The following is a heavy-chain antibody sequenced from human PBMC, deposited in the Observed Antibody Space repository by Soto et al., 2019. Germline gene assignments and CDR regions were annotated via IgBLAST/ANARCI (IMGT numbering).Heavy chain of an antibody. CDR3: ARHSDFGVVTLFDY. V-gene: IGHV4-39*01. CDR1: SGSISSSSYY. J-gene: IGHJ4*02. CDR2: IYYSGST. D-gene: IGHD3-3*01. Sequence: SETLSLTCTVSSGSISSSSYYWGWIRQPPGKGLEWIGSIYYSGSTYYNPSLKSRVTISVDTSKNQFSLKLSSVTAADTAVYYCARHSDFGVVTLFDYWGQGTLVTVSS.